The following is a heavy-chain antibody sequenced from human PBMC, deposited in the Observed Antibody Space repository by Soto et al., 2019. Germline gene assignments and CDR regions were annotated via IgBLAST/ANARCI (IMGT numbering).Heavy chain of an antibody. Sequence: PGGSLRLSCAASGFSFSTYTMSWVRRAPGKGPEWVSAISGSGGSPSYADSVQGRFTISRDNPKKTLYLQMNSLRAEDTAVYYCAKARCTTSNCYVPDYWGQGTLVTVSS. CDR1: GFSFSTYT. D-gene: IGHD2-8*01. CDR3: AKARCTTSNCYVPDY. J-gene: IGHJ4*02. CDR2: ISGSGGSP. V-gene: IGHV3-23*01.